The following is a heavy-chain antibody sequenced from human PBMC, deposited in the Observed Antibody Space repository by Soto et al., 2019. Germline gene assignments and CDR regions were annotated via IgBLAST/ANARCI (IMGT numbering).Heavy chain of an antibody. V-gene: IGHV3-23*01. CDR3: AKDRHYPRDYFHY. CDR2: VSANGQGI. J-gene: IGHJ4*02. CDR1: GFTFHEYA. Sequence: EVHLIESGGGWVQPGTSLRVSCAASGFTFHEYAMHWVRQAPGKGLEWVSAVSANGQGIYYADSVRGRFTISRDNSKNTVFLHMDSLSAEDTAVYYCAKDRHYPRDYFHYWGQGTLVTVSS. D-gene: IGHD3-10*01.